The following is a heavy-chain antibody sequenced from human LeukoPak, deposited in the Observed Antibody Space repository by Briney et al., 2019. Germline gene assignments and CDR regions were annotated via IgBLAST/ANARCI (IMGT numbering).Heavy chain of an antibody. J-gene: IGHJ4*02. CDR3: ARDRGSQPFIDY. D-gene: IGHD1-26*01. CDR1: GGSISSSSYY. Sequence: SETLSLTCTVSGGSISSSSYYWGWIRQPPGKGLEWIGYVFHTGSTNYNPSLKSRVTISVDTSKNQFSLKLSSVTAADTAVYYCARDRGSQPFIDYWGQGTLVTVSS. CDR2: VFHTGST. V-gene: IGHV4-61*01.